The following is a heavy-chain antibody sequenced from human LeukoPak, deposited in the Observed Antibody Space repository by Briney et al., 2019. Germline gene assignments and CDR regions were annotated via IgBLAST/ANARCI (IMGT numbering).Heavy chain of an antibody. CDR2: IYPDDSDT. J-gene: IGHJ4*02. D-gene: IGHD3-22*01. Sequence: GASLKISCKGSGSSFTSYWIGWVRQMPGKGLEWMGIIYPDDSDTKYSPSFQGQVTISADKSISTAYLQWSSLKASDTAMYYCARSRDSSGYYYLIWGQGTLVTVSS. CDR3: ARSRDSSGYYYLI. CDR1: GSSFTSYW. V-gene: IGHV5-51*01.